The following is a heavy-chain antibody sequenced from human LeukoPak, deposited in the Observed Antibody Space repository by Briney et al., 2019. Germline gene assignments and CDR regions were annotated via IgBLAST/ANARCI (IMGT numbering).Heavy chain of an antibody. CDR3: ANPITMLRGVIGAHDAFDI. CDR2: ISYDGSNK. V-gene: IGHV3-30*18. J-gene: IGHJ3*02. Sequence: GRSLRLSCAASGFTFSSYGMHWVRQAPGKGLEWVAAISYDGSNKYYADPVKGRFTISRDNSKNTLYLQMNSLRSEDTAVYYCANPITMLRGVIGAHDAFDIWGQGTMVTVSS. D-gene: IGHD3-10*01. CDR1: GFTFSSYG.